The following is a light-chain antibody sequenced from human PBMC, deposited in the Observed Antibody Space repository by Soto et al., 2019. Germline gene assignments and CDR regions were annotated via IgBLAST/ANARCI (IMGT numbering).Light chain of an antibody. CDR2: KAS. V-gene: IGKV1-5*03. Sequence: DIQMTQSPSTLSASVGDRVTITCRARQSSSSWLAWYQQKPGKAPKLLIYKASSLESGVPSRFSGSGSGTEFTLTISSLQPDDFATYYCQQYDSYSLTFGGGTKVEIK. CDR3: QQYDSYSLT. CDR1: QSSSSW. J-gene: IGKJ4*01.